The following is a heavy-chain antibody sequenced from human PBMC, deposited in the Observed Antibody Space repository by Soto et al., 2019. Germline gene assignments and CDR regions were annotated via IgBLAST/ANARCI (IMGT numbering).Heavy chain of an antibody. J-gene: IGHJ4*02. CDR1: GYTFSDYA. CDR3: AKETTRFAVPPALDY. V-gene: IGHV3-30*18. D-gene: IGHD1-1*01. Sequence: QVQLVESGGGVVQPGRSLRLSCEASGYTFSDYAIHWVRLAEGKGLEWVAAISYDGRNTFYADSVKGRFTISRDNSKNTLSLQMNSLRLEDTAVYYCAKETTRFAVPPALDYWGQGTLVTVS. CDR2: ISYDGRNT.